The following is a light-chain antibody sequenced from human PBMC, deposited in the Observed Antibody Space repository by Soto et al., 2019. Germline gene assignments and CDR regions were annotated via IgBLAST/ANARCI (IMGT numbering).Light chain of an antibody. Sequence: EIVLTQSPAALSLSPGERATLSCRASESVSTYLGWYQQKPGQAPRLLIYDAPRRATGIPARFSGSGSGTDFTLTISSLEPEDFAVYYCQHRSGWPLGTFGQGTRVDIK. CDR3: QHRSGWPLGT. V-gene: IGKV3-11*01. J-gene: IGKJ5*01. CDR2: DAP. CDR1: ESVSTY.